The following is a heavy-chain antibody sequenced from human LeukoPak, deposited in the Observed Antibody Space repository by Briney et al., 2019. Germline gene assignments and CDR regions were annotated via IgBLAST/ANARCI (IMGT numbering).Heavy chain of an antibody. J-gene: IGHJ4*02. V-gene: IGHV3-23*01. CDR3: AKDHLIYGDYVRYFDY. CDR1: GFTFSSYA. D-gene: IGHD4-17*01. CDR2: ISGSSGST. Sequence: PGGSLRLSCAASGFTFSSYAMSWVRQAPGKGLEWVSAISGSSGSTYYADSVKGRFTISRDNSKNTLYLQMNSLRAEDTAVYYCAKDHLIYGDYVRYFDYWGQGTLVTVSS.